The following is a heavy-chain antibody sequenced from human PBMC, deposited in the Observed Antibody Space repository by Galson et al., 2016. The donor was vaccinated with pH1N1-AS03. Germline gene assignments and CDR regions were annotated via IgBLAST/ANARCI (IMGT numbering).Heavy chain of an antibody. V-gene: IGHV2-5*01. J-gene: IGHJ5*02. CDR1: GFSLSTSGVG. CDR2: IYWNDDI. D-gene: IGHD4-17*01. Sequence: PALVKPTQTLTLTCTFSGFSLSTSGVGVGWIRQAPGKALEWLAIIYWNDDIRYSPSPRNRLTITKDTSKSQVVLTMTNMDPVDTATYFCARAYYGDFADWFDPWGQGTLVTVSS. CDR3: ARAYYGDFADWFDP.